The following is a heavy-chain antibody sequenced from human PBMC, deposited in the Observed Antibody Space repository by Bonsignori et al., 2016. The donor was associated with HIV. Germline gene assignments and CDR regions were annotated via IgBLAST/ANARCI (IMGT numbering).Heavy chain of an antibody. V-gene: IGHV3-48*02. Sequence: WIRQPPGKGLEWVSYISSSSSTIYYADSVKGRFTISRDNAKNSLYLQMNSLRDEDTAVYCCARDLSCPAYSSSCHEAFDYWGQGTLVTVSS. D-gene: IGHD6-13*01. J-gene: IGHJ4*02. CDR3: ARDLSCPAYSSSCHEAFDY. CDR2: ISSSSSTI.